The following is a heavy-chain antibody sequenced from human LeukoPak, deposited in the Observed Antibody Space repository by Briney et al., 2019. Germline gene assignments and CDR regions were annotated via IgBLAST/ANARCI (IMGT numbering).Heavy chain of an antibody. J-gene: IGHJ4*02. CDR2: IRNDGGET. D-gene: IGHD3-10*01. V-gene: IGHV3-74*01. Sequence: PGGSLRLSCVGSGFTFSDHWVHWVRQAPGKGLVWVSRIRNDGGETNYADSVKGRFTISRDNAKNTLFLQMNSLRAEDTAVYYCSRVRASFDYWGQGTLVTVAS. CDR3: SRVRASFDY. CDR1: GFTFSDHW.